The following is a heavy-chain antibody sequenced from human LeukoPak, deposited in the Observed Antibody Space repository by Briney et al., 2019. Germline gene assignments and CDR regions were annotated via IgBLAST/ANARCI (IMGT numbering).Heavy chain of an antibody. CDR1: GFTFNSYT. V-gene: IGHV3-48*02. D-gene: IGHD1-26*01. CDR3: VTLGATNFDY. Sequence: PGGSLRLSCAASGFTFNSYTMSWVRQAPGKGLEWVSYISSGSSTIFYADSVKGRFTISRDNANNSLYLQMNSLRDEDTAVYYCVTLGATNFDYWGQGTLVTVSS. CDR2: ISSGSSTI. J-gene: IGHJ4*02.